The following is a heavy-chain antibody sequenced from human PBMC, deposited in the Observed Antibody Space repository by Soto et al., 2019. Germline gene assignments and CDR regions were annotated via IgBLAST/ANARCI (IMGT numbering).Heavy chain of an antibody. CDR2: ITTSSASI. CDR3: VRSGTARLLRHSWFET. J-gene: IGHJ5*02. CDR1: GFTFNTYD. Sequence: EVQLVESGGGLVKPGGSLRLSCAASGFTFNTYDMNWVRQAPGKGLEWVSSITTSSASIYYADSLKGRITISRDTAKNSLFLQMTSLRAEDTAVYYCVRSGTARLLRHSWFETWGQGTLVTVSS. D-gene: IGHD2-21*01. V-gene: IGHV3-21*01.